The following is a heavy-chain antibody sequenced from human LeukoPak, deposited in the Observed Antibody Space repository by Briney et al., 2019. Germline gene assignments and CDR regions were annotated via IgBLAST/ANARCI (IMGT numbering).Heavy chain of an antibody. V-gene: IGHV4-61*02. D-gene: IGHD5-18*01. CDR3: VRGYSYGFLRFDP. Sequence: PSETLSLTCTVSGGSISSGSYYWNWIRQSAGKGLEWIGRIYTSGTTSYNPSLKSRVIISVDMSKNQFSLNLTSVTAADTAVYYCVRGYSYGFLRFDPWGQGTLVTVSS. CDR1: GGSISSGSYY. CDR2: IYTSGTT. J-gene: IGHJ5*02.